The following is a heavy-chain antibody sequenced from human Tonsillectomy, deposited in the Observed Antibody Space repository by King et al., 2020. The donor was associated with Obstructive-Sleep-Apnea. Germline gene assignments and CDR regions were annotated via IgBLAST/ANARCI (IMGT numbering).Heavy chain of an antibody. D-gene: IGHD2-2*01. CDR2: IYPGDSDT. V-gene: IGHV5-51*01. CDR1: GYSFTGYW. CDR3: ARLGFCGSTSCPAEYFQH. Sequence: QLVQSGAEVKKPGESLKISCKGSGYSFTGYWIGWVRQMPGKGLEWMGIIYPGDSDTRYSPSFQGQVTISADKSLSTASLQWGSLKASDTAMYYCARLGFCGSTSCPAEYFQHWGQGTLVTVSS. J-gene: IGHJ1*01.